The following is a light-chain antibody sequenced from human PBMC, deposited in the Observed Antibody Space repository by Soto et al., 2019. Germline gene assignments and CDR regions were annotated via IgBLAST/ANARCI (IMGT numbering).Light chain of an antibody. CDR2: GVS. CDR1: QSVSRN. CDR3: KQYKEWPPFT. V-gene: IGKV3-15*01. Sequence: EIVMTQSPATLSVSPGERVTLFCRASQSVSRNLAWHQQKPGQAPRLLIYGVSTRATGVPARFSGSGSGTEFTLSISSLQSEDFAVYYCKQYKEWPPFTFGQGTRREIK. J-gene: IGKJ5*01.